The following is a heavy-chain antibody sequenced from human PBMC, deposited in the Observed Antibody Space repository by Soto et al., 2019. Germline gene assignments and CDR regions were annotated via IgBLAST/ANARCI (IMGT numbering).Heavy chain of an antibody. CDR1: GFSLGSSGQG. V-gene: IGHV2-5*02. D-gene: IGHD3-10*01. J-gene: IGHJ4*02. CDR2: IYWDGGR. CDR3: VHTLNPITAVDFDQ. Sequence: QITLKESGPTLVKPSQTLTLTCSFSGFSLGSSGQGVGWIRQPPGKALEWLALIYWDGGRRHRSSLKTTFTITKDTSKNDVVLTMINMDPEDTGTYFCVHTLNPITAVDFDQWGQGIRVTVSS.